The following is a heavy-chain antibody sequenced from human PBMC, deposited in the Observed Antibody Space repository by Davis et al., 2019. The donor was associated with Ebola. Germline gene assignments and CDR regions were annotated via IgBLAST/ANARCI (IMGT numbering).Heavy chain of an antibody. CDR1: GGTFSSYT. J-gene: IGHJ4*02. CDR3: ARDFWLGNDYGGNDY. V-gene: IGHV1-69*04. Sequence: SVTVSCKASGGTFSSYTISWVRQAPGQGREWMGRIIPILGIANYAQKFQGRVTITADKSTSTAYMGLSSLSSEDTAVYYCARDFWLGNDYGGNDYWGQGTLVTVSS. D-gene: IGHD4-23*01. CDR2: IIPILGIA.